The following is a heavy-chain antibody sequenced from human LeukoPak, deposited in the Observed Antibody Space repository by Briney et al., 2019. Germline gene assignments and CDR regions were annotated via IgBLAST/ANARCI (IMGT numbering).Heavy chain of an antibody. CDR1: GGSISSYY. J-gene: IGHJ5*02. CDR2: IYYTGNT. Sequence: PSETLSLTCTVSGGSISSYYWSWIRQPPGKGPEWIGYIYYTGNTNYNPSLKSRVTISVDTSKNQFPLKLSSVTAADTAVYYCARDRLQLQSWGQGTLVTVSS. D-gene: IGHD1-1*01. V-gene: IGHV4-59*01. CDR3: ARDRLQLQS.